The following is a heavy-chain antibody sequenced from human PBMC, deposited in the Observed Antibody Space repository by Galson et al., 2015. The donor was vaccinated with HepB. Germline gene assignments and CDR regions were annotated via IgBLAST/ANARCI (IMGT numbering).Heavy chain of an antibody. J-gene: IGHJ4*02. D-gene: IGHD2-21*01. V-gene: IGHV3-11*01. CDR2: ISNSGNTI. Sequence: SLRLSCAASGFTFSDYYMTWIRQAPGKGLEWVSYISNSGNTIYYGDSVKGRFTISRDNAKNSLYLQMNSLRAEDTAVYYCAREGLRNCGGDCYSDYWGQGTLVTVSS. CDR3: AREGLRNCGGDCYSDY. CDR1: GFTFSDYY.